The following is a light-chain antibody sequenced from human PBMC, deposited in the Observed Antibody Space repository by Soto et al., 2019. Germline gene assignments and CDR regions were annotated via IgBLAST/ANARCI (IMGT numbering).Light chain of an antibody. CDR1: HSVTTW. Sequence: DIQMTQSPSSVSAFVGDRVTITCRASHSVTTWLAWYQQKPGKAPKLLIYAASTLQSGVPSRFSGSGSGTDFTLTISSLQPEDFATYYCLQKYFYPFTFGPGTKVDIK. V-gene: IGKV1-12*01. J-gene: IGKJ3*01. CDR3: LQKYFYPFT. CDR2: AAS.